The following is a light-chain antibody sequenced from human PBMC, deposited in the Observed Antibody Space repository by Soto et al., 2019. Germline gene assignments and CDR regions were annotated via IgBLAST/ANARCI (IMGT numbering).Light chain of an antibody. CDR3: QTWGTGKGYV. CDR2: LNSDGSH. J-gene: IGLJ1*01. Sequence: QLVLTQSPSASASLGASVKLTCTLSSGHSSYAIAWHQQQPEKGPRYLMKLNSDGSHSKGDGIPDRFSGSSSGAERYLTISSLQSEDEADYYCQTWGTGKGYVVGTGTKVTVL. CDR1: SGHSSYA. V-gene: IGLV4-69*01.